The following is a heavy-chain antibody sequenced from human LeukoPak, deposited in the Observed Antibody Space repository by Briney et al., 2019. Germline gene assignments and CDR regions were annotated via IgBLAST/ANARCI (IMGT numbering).Heavy chain of an antibody. CDR1: GYTFTSYA. Sequence: ASVKVSCKASGYTFTSYAMYWVRQAPGQRLEWMGWINAGNGNTKYSQKFQGRVTITRDTSASTAYMELSSLRSEDTAVYYCARGDTMVRNWFDPWGQGTLVTVSS. V-gene: IGHV1-3*01. CDR3: ARGDTMVRNWFDP. CDR2: INAGNGNT. J-gene: IGHJ5*02. D-gene: IGHD3-10*01.